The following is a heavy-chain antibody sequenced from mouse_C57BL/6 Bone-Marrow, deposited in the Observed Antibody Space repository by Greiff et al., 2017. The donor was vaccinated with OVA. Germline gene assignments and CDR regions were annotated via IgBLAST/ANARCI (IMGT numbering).Heavy chain of an antibody. Sequence: VQLKQSGPGLVKPSQSLSLTCSVTGYSITSGYYWNWLRQFPGNKLEWMGYISYDGSNNYNPSLKNRISITRDTSKNQFFLKLNSVTTEDTATYYCARGDGWYFDVWGTGTTVTVSS. CDR3: ARGDGWYFDV. D-gene: IGHD3-3*01. CDR1: GYSITSGYY. J-gene: IGHJ1*03. V-gene: IGHV3-6*01. CDR2: ISYDGSN.